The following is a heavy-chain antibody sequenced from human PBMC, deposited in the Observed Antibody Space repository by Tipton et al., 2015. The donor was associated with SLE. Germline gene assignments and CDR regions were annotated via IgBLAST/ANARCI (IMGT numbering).Heavy chain of an antibody. CDR1: GGSISSHY. CDR3: ARGIGWLSLDY. D-gene: IGHD6-25*01. V-gene: IGHV4-59*11. J-gene: IGHJ4*02. Sequence: LRLSCTVSGGSISSHYWCWIRQPPGKGLEWIGYIYYSGSTNYNPSLKSRVAISVDTSKNQFSLKLSSVTAADTAVYYCARGIGWLSLDYWGQGTLVTVAS. CDR2: IYYSGST.